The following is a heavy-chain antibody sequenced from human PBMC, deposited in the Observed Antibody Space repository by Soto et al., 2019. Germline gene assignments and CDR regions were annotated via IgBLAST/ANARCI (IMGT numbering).Heavy chain of an antibody. Sequence: ASVKVSCKASGFTFTNYAMHWVRQAPGQGLEWMGWINAGNGNTKYSEKFQGRVTIIRDTSASTAYMELRSLRSEDTAVYYCARDPQTGDAVHAFDMWGQGTMVTVS. CDR1: GFTFTNYA. D-gene: IGHD7-27*01. J-gene: IGHJ3*02. V-gene: IGHV1-3*01. CDR3: ARDPQTGDAVHAFDM. CDR2: INAGNGNT.